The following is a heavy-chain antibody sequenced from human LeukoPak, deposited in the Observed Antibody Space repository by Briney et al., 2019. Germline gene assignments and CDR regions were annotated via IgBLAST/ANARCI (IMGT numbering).Heavy chain of an antibody. D-gene: IGHD3-10*01. Sequence: SETLSLTCTVSGGSISSSSYYWGWIRQPPGKGLEWIGRIYTSGSTNYNPSLKSRVTMSVDTSKNQFSLKLSSVTAADTAVDYCARDHGGITMVRGVIKDDAFDIWGQGTMVTVSS. CDR1: GGSISSSSYY. V-gene: IGHV4-39*07. J-gene: IGHJ3*02. CDR2: IYTSGST. CDR3: ARDHGGITMVRGVIKDDAFDI.